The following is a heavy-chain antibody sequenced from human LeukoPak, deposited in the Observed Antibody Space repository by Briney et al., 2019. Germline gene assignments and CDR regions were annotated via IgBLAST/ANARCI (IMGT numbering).Heavy chain of an antibody. CDR1: GFTFSSYA. J-gene: IGHJ3*02. CDR2: ISYDGSNK. CDR3: ARDKDLTRPSVWGDGVFDI. Sequence: GRSLRLSCAASGFTFSSYAMHWVRQAPGKGLEWVAVISYDGSNKYYADSVKGRFTISRDKSKITLYLQMNSLRAEDTAVYYCARDKDLTRPSVWGDGVFDIWGRGTMVTVSS. D-gene: IGHD3-16*01. V-gene: IGHV3-30-3*01.